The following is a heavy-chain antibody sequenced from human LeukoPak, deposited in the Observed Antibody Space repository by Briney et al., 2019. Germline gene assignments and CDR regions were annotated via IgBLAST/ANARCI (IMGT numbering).Heavy chain of an antibody. Sequence: SGPTLVKPTQTLMLTCTFSGFSLSTSGVGVGRICQPPGKALDWLALIYWDDDKRYSPSLKNRLTITKDTSKNQVVLTMTNMDPVDTATYYCARARHDYYDSRYFDYWGQGTLVTVSS. CDR3: ARARHDYYDSRYFDY. D-gene: IGHD3-22*01. V-gene: IGHV2-5*02. CDR2: IYWDDDK. CDR1: GFSLSTSGVG. J-gene: IGHJ4*02.